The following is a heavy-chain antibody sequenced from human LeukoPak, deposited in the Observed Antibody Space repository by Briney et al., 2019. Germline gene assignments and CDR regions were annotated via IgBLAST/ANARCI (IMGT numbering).Heavy chain of an antibody. CDR2: FNPEDGET. J-gene: IGHJ4*02. CDR1: GYTLTDLS. V-gene: IGHV1-24*01. Sequence: ASVKVSCKVSGYTLTDLSMHWVRQAPGKGLEWMGGFNPEDGETIYAQKLQGRVTMTTDTSTSTAYMELRSLRSDDTAVYYCARVLLWFGEGLKYWGQGTLVTVSS. CDR3: ARVLLWFGEGLKY. D-gene: IGHD3-10*01.